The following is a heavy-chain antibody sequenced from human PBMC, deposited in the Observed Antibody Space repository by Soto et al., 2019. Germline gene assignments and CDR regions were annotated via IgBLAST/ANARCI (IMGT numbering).Heavy chain of an antibody. CDR3: ARSRRFYDFWSGYRAPGGFDP. Sequence: GESLKISCKGSGYSFTSYWIGWVRQMPGKGLEWMGIIHPGDPDTRYSPSFQGQVTISADKSISTAYLQWSSLRASDTAMYYCARSRRFYDFWSGYRAPGGFDPWGQGTLVTVSS. CDR1: GYSFTSYW. CDR2: IHPGDPDT. D-gene: IGHD3-3*01. V-gene: IGHV5-51*01. J-gene: IGHJ5*02.